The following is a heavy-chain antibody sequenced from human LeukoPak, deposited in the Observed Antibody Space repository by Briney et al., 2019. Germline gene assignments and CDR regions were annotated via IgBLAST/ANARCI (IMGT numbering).Heavy chain of an antibody. CDR1: GGSFSSGGYY. CDR2: IYYSGRT. D-gene: IGHD4-17*01. V-gene: IGHV4-31*11. Sequence: SETLSLTCAVSGGSFSSGGYYWSWIRQHPGKGLEWIGYIYYSGRTYYNPSLKSRVTISVDTSKNQFSLKLSSVTAADTAVYHCARVRDGDYGYIGFDPWGQGTLVTVSS. J-gene: IGHJ5*02. CDR3: ARVRDGDYGYIGFDP.